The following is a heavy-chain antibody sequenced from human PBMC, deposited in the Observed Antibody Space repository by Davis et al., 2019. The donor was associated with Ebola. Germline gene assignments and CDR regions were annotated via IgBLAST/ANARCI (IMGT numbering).Heavy chain of an antibody. CDR2: ISWNSGSI. J-gene: IGHJ3*02. CDR1: GFTFDDYA. CDR3: AKDILAQWLDACDI. Sequence: SLKISCAASGFTFDDYAMHWVRQAPGKGLEWVSGISWNSGSIGYADSVKGRFTISRDNAKNSLYLQMNSLRAEDTALYYCAKDILAQWLDACDIWGQGTMVTVSS. D-gene: IGHD6-19*01. V-gene: IGHV3-9*01.